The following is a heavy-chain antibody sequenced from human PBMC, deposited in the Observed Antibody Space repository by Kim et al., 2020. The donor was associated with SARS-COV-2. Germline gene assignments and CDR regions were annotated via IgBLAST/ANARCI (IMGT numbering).Heavy chain of an antibody. V-gene: IGHV4-59*01. D-gene: IGHD1-26*01. CDR3: ASMRHGRVGYRIFDY. J-gene: IGHJ4*02. CDR2: IYYSGST. CDR1: GGSISSYY. Sequence: SETLSLTCTVSGGSISSYYWSWIRQPPGKGLEWIGYIYYSGSTNYNPSLKSRVTISVDTSKNQFSLKLSSVTAADTAVYYCASMRHGRVGYRIFDYWGQGTLVTVSS.